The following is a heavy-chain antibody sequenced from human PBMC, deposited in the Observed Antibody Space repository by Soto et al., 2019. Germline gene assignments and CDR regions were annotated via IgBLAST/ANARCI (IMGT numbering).Heavy chain of an antibody. Sequence: QVPLVQSVAEVKKPGSSVTVSCKASGGTFSSYAIHWVRQAHGQGLEWMGGIIPMYGPAKYAQRCQGRVTITADESTNTVYVELTSLTSQDTAVYYCARVTSMVRGVIDNWFDPWGLGTLVTVSS. CDR2: IIPMYGPA. J-gene: IGHJ5*02. CDR3: ARVTSMVRGVIDNWFDP. CDR1: GGTFSSYA. V-gene: IGHV1-69*01. D-gene: IGHD3-10*01.